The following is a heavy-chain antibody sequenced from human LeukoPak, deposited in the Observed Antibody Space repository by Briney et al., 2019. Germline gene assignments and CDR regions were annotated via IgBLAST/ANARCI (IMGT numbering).Heavy chain of an antibody. J-gene: IGHJ3*01. Sequence: GWSLRLSCAASGFSFSSYGMHWVRQAPGKGLEWLTVISYDGNTIYYADSVKGRFTISRDNSKNTVYLQMNSLRIEYTGVYYCAKDLSVVGAHDSFDVWGQGTMVTVSS. CDR1: GFSFSSYG. CDR3: AKDLSVVGAHDSFDV. V-gene: IGHV3-30*18. D-gene: IGHD1-26*01. CDR2: ISYDGNTI.